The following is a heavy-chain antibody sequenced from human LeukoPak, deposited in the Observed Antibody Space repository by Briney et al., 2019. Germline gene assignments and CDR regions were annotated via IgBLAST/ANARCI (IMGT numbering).Heavy chain of an antibody. D-gene: IGHD3-3*01. CDR3: ARASYYDFWSGYFNHNYYYYGMDV. Sequence: GASVKVSCKASGYTFTSYDINWVRQATGQGLEWMGWMNPNSGNTGYAQKFQGRVTMTRNTSISTAYMELSSLRSEDTAVYYCARASYYDFWSGYFNHNYYYYGMDVWGQGTTVTVSS. CDR2: MNPNSGNT. V-gene: IGHV1-8*01. CDR1: GYTFTSYD. J-gene: IGHJ6*02.